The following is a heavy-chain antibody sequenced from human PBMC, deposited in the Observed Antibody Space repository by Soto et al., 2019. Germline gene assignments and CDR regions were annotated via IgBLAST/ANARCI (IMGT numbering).Heavy chain of an antibody. D-gene: IGHD6-19*01. Sequence: QITLKESGPTLEKPTQTLTLTCTISEFSLSSTRVAVGWIRQPPGKALEWLALIYWDDDKRYSPFLKSRLTITKDTSKNQVVLTMTNMDPVDTATYYCAHSVVAGLGYYFDYWGQGTLVTVSS. CDR3: AHSVVAGLGYYFDY. V-gene: IGHV2-5*02. CDR1: EFSLSSTRVA. CDR2: IYWDDDK. J-gene: IGHJ4*02.